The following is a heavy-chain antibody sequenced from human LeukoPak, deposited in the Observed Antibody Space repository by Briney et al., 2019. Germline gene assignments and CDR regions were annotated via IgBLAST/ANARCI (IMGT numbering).Heavy chain of an antibody. J-gene: IGHJ4*02. V-gene: IGHV1-2*02. CDR3: ARDGPAQMVDFDY. CDR1: GYPFRGTGWY. D-gene: IGHD3-10*01. CDR2: IYPYTGAT. Sequence: ASVKVSCKASGYPFRGTGWYLYWLRPAPGQGLECMGWIYPYTGATRYAQKFQGRVAMTRDTSISTASMELSRLRPDDTAVYYCARDGPAQMVDFDYWGQGTLVTVSS.